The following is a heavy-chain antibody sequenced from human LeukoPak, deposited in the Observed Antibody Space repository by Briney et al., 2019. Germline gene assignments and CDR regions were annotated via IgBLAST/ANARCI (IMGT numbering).Heavy chain of an antibody. J-gene: IGHJ4*02. CDR1: GGSINSYY. CDR3: ARAAYCGGDCYLFDY. V-gene: IGHV4-59*08. D-gene: IGHD2-21*02. CDR2: IYYTGST. Sequence: SETLSLTCTVSGGSINSYYWSWIRRPPGKGLECIGHIYYTGSTYYKPSLESRVTISVDTSKNRFSLKLSSLTAADTAVYYCARAAYCGGDCYLFDYWGQGTLVTVFS.